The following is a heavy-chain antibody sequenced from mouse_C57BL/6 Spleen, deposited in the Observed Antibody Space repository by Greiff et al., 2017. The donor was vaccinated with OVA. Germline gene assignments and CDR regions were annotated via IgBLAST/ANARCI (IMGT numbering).Heavy chain of an antibody. V-gene: IGHV2-2*01. CDR2: IWSGGST. Sequence: VQLVESGPGLVQPSPSLSITCTVSGFSLTSYGVHWVRQSPGKGLEWLGVIWSGGSTNYNAAFISRLSISKDNSKSQFFFKMNSLQADDTAIYYCAGVRRGAMDYWGQGTSVTVSS. D-gene: IGHD1-1*01. CDR3: AGVRRGAMDY. CDR1: GFSLTSYG. J-gene: IGHJ4*01.